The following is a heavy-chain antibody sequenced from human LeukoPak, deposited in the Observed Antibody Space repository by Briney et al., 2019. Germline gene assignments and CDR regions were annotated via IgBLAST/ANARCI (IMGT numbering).Heavy chain of an antibody. Sequence: GGSLRLSCAASGFTFSRYAMSWVRQAPGKGLEGVSAISRSGGSTYYADSVKGRFTISRDISRNTLYLQMNTLRAEDTAVYYCPKDGIYFDYWGQGTLVTVSS. J-gene: IGHJ4*02. V-gene: IGHV3-23*01. CDR3: PKDGIYFDY. CDR2: ISRSGGST. CDR1: GFTFSRYA.